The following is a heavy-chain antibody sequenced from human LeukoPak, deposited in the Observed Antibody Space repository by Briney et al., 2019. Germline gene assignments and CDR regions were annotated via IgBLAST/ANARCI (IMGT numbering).Heavy chain of an antibody. Sequence: GESLRISCKGSGYSFTSYWINWVRQMPGKSLEWMGRIDRSDSYTNYSPSFQGHVTISADKSISTSYLLWISLKAYDTAMYYCARPATMVREGVIAFDIWGQGTMVTVSS. CDR2: IDRSDSYT. CDR1: GYSFTSYW. CDR3: ARPATMVREGVIAFDI. J-gene: IGHJ3*02. V-gene: IGHV5-10-1*01. D-gene: IGHD3-10*01.